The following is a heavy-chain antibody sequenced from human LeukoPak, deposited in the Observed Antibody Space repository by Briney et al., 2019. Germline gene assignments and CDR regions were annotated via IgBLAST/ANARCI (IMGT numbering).Heavy chain of an antibody. D-gene: IGHD6-19*01. CDR2: TCYSSRWYN. J-gene: IGHJ4*02. V-gene: IGHV6-1*01. CDR3: ARGPPGSGCDY. Sequence: SQTLSLTCSISGDSVSSKSATWIWLRQSPSRGLEWLGRTCYSSRWYNDYGLSVRGRITVNPDTSRNQFSLHLNSVTAEDTAVYYCARGPPGSGCDYWSQGNLVTVSS. CDR1: GDSVSSKSAT.